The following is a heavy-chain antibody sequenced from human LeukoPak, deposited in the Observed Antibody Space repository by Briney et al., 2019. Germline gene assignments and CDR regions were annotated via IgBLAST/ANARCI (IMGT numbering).Heavy chain of an antibody. J-gene: IGHJ6*02. V-gene: IGHV3-74*01. Sequence: GGSLRLSCAASGFTFSDCWMHWVRQVPGKGLVWVSRINSDGSTTNYAGSVKGRFTVSRDSAKNTLYLQMNSLSAEDTAVYYCARDWSLYYGMDVWGQGTTVTVSS. CDR2: INSDGSTT. CDR3: ARDWSLYYGMDV. CDR1: GFTFSDCW.